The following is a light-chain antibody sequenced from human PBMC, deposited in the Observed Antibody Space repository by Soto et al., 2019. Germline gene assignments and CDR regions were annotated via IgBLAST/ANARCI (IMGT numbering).Light chain of an antibody. CDR3: AQGTHWPPT. Sequence: DVVMTQSPLSLPVTLGQPASISCRSSESLVHAHGNTYLNWFIQRPGPSPRRLIYKVTNRGSGVSDRFSGSGSGSNFTLKISRVEAEDLVVYYSAQGTHWPPTFGQGTKVDIK. J-gene: IGKJ1*01. CDR1: ESLVHAHGNTY. CDR2: KVT. V-gene: IGKV2-30*02.